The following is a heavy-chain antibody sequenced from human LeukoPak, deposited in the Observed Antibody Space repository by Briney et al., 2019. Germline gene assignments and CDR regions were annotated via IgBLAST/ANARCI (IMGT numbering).Heavy chain of an antibody. V-gene: IGHV4-39*07. Sequence: SETLSLTCTVSGGSISSSSYYWGWIRQPPGKGLEWIGSIYHSGSTYYNPSLKSRVTISVDTSKNQFSLKLSSVTAADTAVYYCARVGLRTFDYWGQGTLVTVSS. CDR1: GGSISSSSYY. J-gene: IGHJ4*02. CDR3: ARVGLRTFDY. D-gene: IGHD1-1*01. CDR2: IYHSGST.